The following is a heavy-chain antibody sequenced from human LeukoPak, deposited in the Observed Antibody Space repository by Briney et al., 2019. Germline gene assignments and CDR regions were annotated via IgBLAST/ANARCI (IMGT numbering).Heavy chain of an antibody. Sequence: PGGSLRLSCAASGFTFSSYSMNWVRQAPGKGLEWVSYISSSSSTIYYADSVKGRFSISRDNVKNSLYLQMNSLRAEDTAVYYCARGTVAGKAPYWGQGTLVTVSS. CDR1: GFTFSSYS. V-gene: IGHV3-48*01. J-gene: IGHJ4*02. D-gene: IGHD6-19*01. CDR3: ARGTVAGKAPY. CDR2: ISSSSSTI.